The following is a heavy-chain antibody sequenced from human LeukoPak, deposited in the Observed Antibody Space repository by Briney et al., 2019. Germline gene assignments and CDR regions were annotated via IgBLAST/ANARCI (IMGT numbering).Heavy chain of an antibody. V-gene: IGHV4-4*09. Sequence: SETLSLTCSVSGGSISNYYWSWIRQPPGKGLEWIGYVYISGSTNYNPSLRSRVTIALDTSKRQFSLKLSSVTAADTALYYSARIPLGYSGAYYFDSWGQGTLVTVSS. CDR1: GGSISNYY. D-gene: IGHD5-12*01. CDR3: ARIPLGYSGAYYFDS. CDR2: VYISGST. J-gene: IGHJ4*02.